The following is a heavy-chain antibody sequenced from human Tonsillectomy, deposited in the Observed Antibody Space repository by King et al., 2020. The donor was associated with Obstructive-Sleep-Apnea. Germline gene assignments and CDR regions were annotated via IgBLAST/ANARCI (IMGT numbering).Heavy chain of an antibody. V-gene: IGHV1-69*01. CDR1: GGTFSSYA. D-gene: IGHD6-19*01. J-gene: IGHJ4*02. CDR2: IIPIFGPA. CDR3: ARSPRYSSGWYGYYYFDY. Sequence: QLVQSGAEVKKPGSSVKVSCKASGGTFSSYAISWVRQAPGQGLEWMGGIIPIFGPANYAQKFQGRVTITADESTSTAYMELSSLRSEDTAVYYCARSPRYSSGWYGYYYFDYWGQGTLVTVSS.